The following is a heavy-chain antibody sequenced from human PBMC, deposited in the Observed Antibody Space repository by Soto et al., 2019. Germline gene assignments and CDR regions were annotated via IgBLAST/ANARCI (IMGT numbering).Heavy chain of an antibody. CDR1: GGSISSGGYY. V-gene: IGHV4-31*03. Sequence: SETLSLTCTVSGGSISSGGYYWSWIRQHPGKGLEWIGYIYYSGSTYYNPSLKSRVTISVDTSKNQFSLKLSSVTAADTAVYYCARVRFGSIYDYWGQGTLVTVSS. CDR3: ARVRFGSIYDY. J-gene: IGHJ4*02. CDR2: IYYSGST. D-gene: IGHD3-16*01.